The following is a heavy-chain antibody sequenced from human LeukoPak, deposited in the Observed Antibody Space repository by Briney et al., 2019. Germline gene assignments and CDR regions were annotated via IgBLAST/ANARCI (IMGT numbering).Heavy chain of an antibody. J-gene: IGHJ4*02. V-gene: IGHV3-23*01. D-gene: IGHD3-9*01. CDR3: AKDLTIATLDY. CDR1: GFTFSSYG. CDR2: ISGSSGST. Sequence: GGSLRLSCAASGFTFSSYGMSWVRQAPGKGLEWVSAISGSSGSTYYADSVKGRFTISRDNSKNTLYLQMNSLRAEDTAVYYCAKDLTIATLDYWGQGTLVTVSS.